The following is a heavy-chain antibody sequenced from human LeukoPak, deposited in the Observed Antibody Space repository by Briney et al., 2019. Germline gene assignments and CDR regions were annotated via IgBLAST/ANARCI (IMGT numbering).Heavy chain of an antibody. V-gene: IGHV1-58*02. CDR3: AAHGATRFFYAFDI. D-gene: IGHD1-26*01. Sequence: SVKVSCKASGFTFTSSAMQWVRQARGQRLEWIGWIVVGSGNTNYAQKFQERVTITRDMSTSTAYMELSSLRSEDTAVYYCAAHGATRFFYAFDIWGQGTMVTVSS. CDR2: IVVGSGNT. J-gene: IGHJ3*02. CDR1: GFTFTSSA.